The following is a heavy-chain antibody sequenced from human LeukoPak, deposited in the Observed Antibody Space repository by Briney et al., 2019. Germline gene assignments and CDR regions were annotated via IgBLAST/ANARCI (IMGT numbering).Heavy chain of an antibody. CDR2: INPNSGGT. V-gene: IGHV1-2*06. Sequence: ASVKVSCKASGYTFTGYYMHRVRQAPGQGLEWMGRINPNSGGTNYAQKFQGRVTMTRDTSISTAYMELSRLRSDDTAVYYCARDGLLWFGELLNYYMDVWGKGTTVTVSS. D-gene: IGHD3-10*01. CDR1: GYTFTGYY. J-gene: IGHJ6*03. CDR3: ARDGLLWFGELLNYYMDV.